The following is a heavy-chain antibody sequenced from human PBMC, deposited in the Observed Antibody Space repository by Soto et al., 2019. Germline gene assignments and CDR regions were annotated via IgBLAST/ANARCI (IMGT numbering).Heavy chain of an antibody. Sequence: GQLVESGGDFVQPGESLRLSCVASQFPFDVYSMHWVRQAPGKGLEWVSYIRHTTSATFYADAVKGRFTISRDNRKNSLFLQMNSLRDDDTGVYFCARDRGSGGMFELDVWGPGTLVTVSS. V-gene: IGHV3-48*02. CDR3: ARDRGSGGMFELDV. D-gene: IGHD3-10*02. CDR1: QFPFDVYS. J-gene: IGHJ3*01. CDR2: IRHTTSAT.